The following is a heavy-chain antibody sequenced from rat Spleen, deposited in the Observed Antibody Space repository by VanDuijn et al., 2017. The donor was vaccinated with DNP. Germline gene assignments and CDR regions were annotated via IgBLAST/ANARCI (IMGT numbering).Heavy chain of an antibody. CDR1: GFTFSDYN. CDR3: ARGDA. CDR2: ISYDGNNT. J-gene: IGHJ4*01. Sequence: EVQLVESGGGLVQPGRSLKLSCAASGFTFSDYNMAWVRQAPKKGLDWVATISYDGNNTYYRDSVKGRFSVSRDNAKSILYLQMESLRSEDTATYYCARGDAWGQGTSVTVSS. V-gene: IGHV5-7*01.